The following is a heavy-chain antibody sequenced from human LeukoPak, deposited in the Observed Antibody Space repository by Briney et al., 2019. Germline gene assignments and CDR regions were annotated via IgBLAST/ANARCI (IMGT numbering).Heavy chain of an antibody. CDR1: GGSFSGYY. V-gene: IGHV4-34*01. CDR3: ARGPSSILFFFDY. D-gene: IGHD6-6*01. J-gene: IGHJ4*02. CDR2: INHSGSI. Sequence: PSETLSLTCAVYGGSFSGYYWSWIRQPPGKGLEWIGEINHSGSINYNPSLKSRVTISVDTSKNQFSLKLSSVTAADTAVYYCARGPSSILFFFDYWGQGTLVTVSS.